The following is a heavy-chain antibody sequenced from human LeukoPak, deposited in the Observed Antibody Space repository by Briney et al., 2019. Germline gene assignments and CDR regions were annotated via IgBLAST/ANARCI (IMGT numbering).Heavy chain of an antibody. Sequence: GASVKVSCKASGYTFTSYSISWVRQAPGQGLEWMGWISAYNGNTNYAQKLQGRVTMTTDTSTSTAYMELRSLRSDDTAVYYCARGDDVVVAAVFDYWGQGTLVTVSS. V-gene: IGHV1-18*01. CDR1: GYTFTSYS. D-gene: IGHD2-15*01. J-gene: IGHJ4*02. CDR2: ISAYNGNT. CDR3: ARGDDVVVAAVFDY.